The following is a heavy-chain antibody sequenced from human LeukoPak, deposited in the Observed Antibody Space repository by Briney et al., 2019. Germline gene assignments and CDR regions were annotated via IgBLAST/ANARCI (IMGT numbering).Heavy chain of an antibody. J-gene: IGHJ3*02. CDR1: GFTFSSYS. D-gene: IGHD3-22*01. CDR2: ISSSGSTI. Sequence: AGGSLRLSCTASGFTFSSYSMNWVRQAPGKGLEWVSYISSSGSTIYYADSVKGRFTISRDNSKNTLYLQMNSLRAEDTAVYYCAKDRVYYYDSSGQRAFDIWGQGTMVTVSS. CDR3: AKDRVYYYDSSGQRAFDI. V-gene: IGHV3-48*01.